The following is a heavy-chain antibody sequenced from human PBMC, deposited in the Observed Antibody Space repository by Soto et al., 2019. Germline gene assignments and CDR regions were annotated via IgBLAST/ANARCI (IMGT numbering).Heavy chain of an antibody. CDR2: IFSNDDK. CDR3: KHMRGSGLVGMDV. Sequence: QITLKESGPTLVKPTQTLTLTCTFSGFSLSISGVGVGWVRQPPGQALEWLALIFSNDDKRYSPSLKSRLTITKDTSKNRVVLIMTNIDPVDTATYYCKHMRGSGLVGMDVWGQGTTVTVSS. D-gene: IGHD3-10*01. J-gene: IGHJ6*02. V-gene: IGHV2-5*01. CDR1: GFSLSISGVG.